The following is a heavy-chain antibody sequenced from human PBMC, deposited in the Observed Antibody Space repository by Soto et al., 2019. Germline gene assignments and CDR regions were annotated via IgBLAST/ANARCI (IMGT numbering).Heavy chain of an antibody. V-gene: IGHV1-18*01. CDR3: ARDLAGAVAGTSAY. CDR2: ISAYNGNT. Sequence: ASVKVSCKASGYTFTSYGISWVRQAPGQGLEWMGWISAYNGNTNYAQKLQGRVAMTTDTSTSTAYMELRSLRSDDTAVYYCARDLAGAVAGTSAYWGQGTLVTVSS. D-gene: IGHD6-19*01. CDR1: GYTFTSYG. J-gene: IGHJ4*02.